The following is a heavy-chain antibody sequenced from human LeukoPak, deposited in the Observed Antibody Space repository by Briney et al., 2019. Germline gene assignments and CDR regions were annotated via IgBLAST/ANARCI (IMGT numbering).Heavy chain of an antibody. D-gene: IGHD6-13*01. J-gene: IGHJ6*02. CDR1: GGSISSYY. CDR2: IYYSGST. CDR3: ARIKAAALGCGMDV. V-gene: IGHV4-59*01. Sequence: SETLSLTCTVSGGSISSYYWSWIRQPPGKGLEWIGYIYYSGSTNYNPSLKSRVTISVDTSKNQFSLKLSSVTAADTAVYYCARIKAAALGCGMDVWGQGTTVTVSS.